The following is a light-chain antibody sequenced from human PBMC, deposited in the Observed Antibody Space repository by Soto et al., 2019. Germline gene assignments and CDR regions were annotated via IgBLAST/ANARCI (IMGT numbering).Light chain of an antibody. CDR3: QQYNGYSYT. CDR2: KAS. J-gene: IGKJ2*01. V-gene: IGKV1-5*03. CDR1: QSIGAW. Sequence: DIQMTQSPSTMSASVGDRVTITCRASQSIGAWLAWYQQKPGKAPKLVIYKASNLENGVPSRFSGSGSGTEFALTISSLQPDDFATYYCQQYNGYSYTFAQGTKLEIK.